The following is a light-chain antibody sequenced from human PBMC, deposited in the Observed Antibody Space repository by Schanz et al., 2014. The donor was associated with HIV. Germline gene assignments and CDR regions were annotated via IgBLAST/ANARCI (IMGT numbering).Light chain of an antibody. J-gene: IGKJ1*01. CDR1: QSVSSN. CDR3: QQYNNWPPL. CDR2: GAS. Sequence: EIVMTQTPATLSVSPGERATLSCRASQSVSSNLAWYQQKPGQAPRLLIYGASTRATGIPAWFSGSGSGTEFTLTISSLQSEDFAVYYCQQYNNWPPLFGQGTKVEIK. V-gene: IGKV3-15*01.